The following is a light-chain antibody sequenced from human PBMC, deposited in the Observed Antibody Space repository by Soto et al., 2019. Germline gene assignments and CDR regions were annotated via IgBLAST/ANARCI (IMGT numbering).Light chain of an antibody. CDR2: GAF. V-gene: IGKV3-20*01. CDR1: QSVGSSY. CDR3: QQYGSSPPSWT. Sequence: EIVLTQSPGTLSLSPGERATLSCRASQSVGSSYLAWYQQKPGQAPRLLIYGAFSRATAIPDRFSGSGSGTDFTLTISRLEPEDYAVYYCQQYGSSPPSWTFGQGTKVEIK. J-gene: IGKJ1*01.